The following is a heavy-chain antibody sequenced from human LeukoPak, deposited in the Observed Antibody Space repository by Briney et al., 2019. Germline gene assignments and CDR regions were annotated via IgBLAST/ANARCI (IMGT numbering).Heavy chain of an antibody. CDR2: IYHSGST. CDR1: GGSISSGGYS. D-gene: IGHD2/OR15-2a*01. Sequence: PSQTLSLTCAVSGGSISSGGYSWSWIRQPPGKGLEWIGYIYHSGSTYYNPSLKSRVIISADTSKNQFSLRVTSATAADTAVYYCARHDYTNFEIRWFDPWGQGTLVTVSS. CDR3: ARHDYTNFEIRWFDP. V-gene: IGHV4-30-2*03. J-gene: IGHJ5*02.